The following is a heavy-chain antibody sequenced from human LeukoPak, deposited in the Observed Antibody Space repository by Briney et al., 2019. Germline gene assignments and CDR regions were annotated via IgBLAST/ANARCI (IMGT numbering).Heavy chain of an antibody. V-gene: IGHV1-69*04. D-gene: IGHD2-21*02. J-gene: IGHJ4*02. CDR1: GGTFSSYA. CDR2: IIPILGIA. Sequence: SVKVSCKASGGTFSSYAISWVRQAPGQGLEWMGRIIPILGIANYAQKFQGRVTITADKSTSTAYMELSSLRSEDTAVYNCAREGEIVVVTAVFYFDYWGQGTLVTVSS. CDR3: AREGEIVVVTAVFYFDY.